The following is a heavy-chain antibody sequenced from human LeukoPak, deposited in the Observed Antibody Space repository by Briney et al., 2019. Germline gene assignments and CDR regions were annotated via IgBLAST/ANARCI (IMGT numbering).Heavy chain of an antibody. D-gene: IGHD3-16*01. CDR1: GGSISNSI. Sequence: SETLSLTCTASGGSISNSIWYWIRKPPGKGLEWIGHIYYAGSPRYNPSLTSRVTISVDTSSNQFSLTLHSVTAADTAVYYCARRLRAESDASPDNWIGPWGQGALVTVSS. CDR2: IYYAGSP. V-gene: IGHV4-59*08. J-gene: IGHJ5*02. CDR3: ARRLRAESDASPDNWIGP.